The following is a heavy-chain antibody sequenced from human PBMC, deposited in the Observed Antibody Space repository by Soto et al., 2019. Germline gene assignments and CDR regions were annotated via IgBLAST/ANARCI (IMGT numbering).Heavy chain of an antibody. CDR1: GGSMSSYY. CDR3: VGARYGGVGFTHTES. Sequence: SETLSLTCTVSGGSMSSYYWTWIRQPPGKGLEWIGFIHYGGGTVYNPALRSRVTVTVETSKKQFSLNLSSVTAADTAVYYCVGARYGGVGFTHTESWGQGTLVTVSS. V-gene: IGHV4-59*01. J-gene: IGHJ4*02. D-gene: IGHD3-16*01. CDR2: IHYGGGT.